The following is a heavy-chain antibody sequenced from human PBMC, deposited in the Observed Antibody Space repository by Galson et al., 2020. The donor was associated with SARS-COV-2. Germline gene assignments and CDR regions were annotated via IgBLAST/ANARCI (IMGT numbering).Heavy chain of an antibody. V-gene: IGHV3-9*01. CDR1: GFTFDDYA. CDR3: AKLGGYDYEDYFDY. Sequence: GGSLRLSCAASGFTFDDYAMHWVRQAPGKGLEWVSGISWNSGSIGYADSVKGRFTISRDNAKNSLYLQMNSLRAEDTALYYCAKLGGYDYEDYFDYWGQGTLVTVSS. CDR2: ISWNSGSI. J-gene: IGHJ4*02. D-gene: IGHD5-12*01.